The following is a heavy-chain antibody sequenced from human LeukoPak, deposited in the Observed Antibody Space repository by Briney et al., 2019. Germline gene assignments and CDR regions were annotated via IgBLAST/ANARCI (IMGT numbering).Heavy chain of an antibody. V-gene: IGHV5-51*01. D-gene: IGHD5-12*01. CDR3: ARRYSGYDN. CDR1: GYTFTTYW. CDR2: IYPGDSDT. J-gene: IGHJ4*02. Sequence: GASLEISCQGSGYTFTTYWIGWVRQLPGKGLEWMGIIYPGDSDTKYSPSFQGQVTISADKSISTAYLQWSSLKASDTAMYYCARRYSGYDNWGQGTLVTVSS.